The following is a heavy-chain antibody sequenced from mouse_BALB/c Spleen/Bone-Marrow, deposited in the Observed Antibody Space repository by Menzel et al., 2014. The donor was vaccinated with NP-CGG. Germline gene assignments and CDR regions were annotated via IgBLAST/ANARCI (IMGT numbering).Heavy chain of an antibody. CDR3: ASNYYGYAMDY. J-gene: IGHJ4*01. CDR2: INPYNGAT. Sequence: VQLKESGPELVKPGASVKISCKASGYSFTGYYMHWVKQSHVKSLEWIGRINPYNGATSYNQNFKDKASLTVDKSSSTSYMDLHSLTSEDSAVYYCASNYYGYAMDYWGQGTSVTVSS. CDR1: GYSFTGYY. V-gene: IGHV1-31*01. D-gene: IGHD1-1*01.